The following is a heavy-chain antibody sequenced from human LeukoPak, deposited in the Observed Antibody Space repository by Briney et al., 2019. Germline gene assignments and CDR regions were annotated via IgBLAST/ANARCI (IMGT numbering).Heavy chain of an antibody. CDR3: ARVDYSSLYNWFDP. Sequence: GGSLRLSCAASGFTFSSYWMSWVRQAPGKGLEWVANIKQDGSEKYYVDSVKGRFTISRDNAKNSLYLQMNSLRAEDTAVYYCARVDYSSLYNWFDPWGQGTLVTVSS. CDR1: GFTFSSYW. V-gene: IGHV3-7*01. D-gene: IGHD6-13*01. CDR2: IKQDGSEK. J-gene: IGHJ5*02.